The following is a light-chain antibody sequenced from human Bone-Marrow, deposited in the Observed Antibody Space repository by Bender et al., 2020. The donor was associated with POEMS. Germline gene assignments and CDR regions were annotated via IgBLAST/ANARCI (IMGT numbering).Light chain of an antibody. V-gene: IGLV2-14*03. J-gene: IGLJ1*01. Sequence: QSALTQPASVSGSPGQSITISCSGTSSDLGGHNYVSWYQQHPGKAPKLIIYDVSNRPSGVSNRFSGSKSGNTASLTISGLQADDEADYYCNSYTTSSIIFGTGTKVTVL. CDR1: SSDLGGHNY. CDR3: NSYTTSSII. CDR2: DVS.